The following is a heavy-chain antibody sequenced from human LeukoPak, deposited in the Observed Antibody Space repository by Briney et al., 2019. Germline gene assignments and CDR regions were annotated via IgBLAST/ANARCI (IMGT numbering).Heavy chain of an antibody. D-gene: IGHD1-26*01. CDR2: INYLGLRT. CDR1: GFSFGDSD. Sequence: AGGSLRLSCAASGFSFGDSDMNWFRQAPGEGPQWVANINYLGLRTYYADSVKGRCTIARDNSKNMLFLQMDGLRVEDTALYYCAKDPNWEGGYWGQGTLVTVSS. CDR3: AKDPNWEGGY. V-gene: IGHV3-23*01. J-gene: IGHJ4*02.